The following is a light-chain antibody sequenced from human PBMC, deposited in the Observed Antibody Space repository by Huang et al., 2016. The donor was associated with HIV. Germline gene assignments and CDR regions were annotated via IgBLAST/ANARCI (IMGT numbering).Light chain of an antibody. J-gene: IGKJ4*01. CDR3: QQYNNWPPLT. CDR2: GAY. Sequence: EILMTQSPATLSVSPGERATRAVRARQSVSSHLAWYQQKFGQAPRLLIYGAYTMATGIPARFSAGGSGREFTLTISSLQSEDFAVYYCQQYNNWPPLTFGGGTKVEIK. CDR1: QSVSSH. V-gene: IGKV3-15*01.